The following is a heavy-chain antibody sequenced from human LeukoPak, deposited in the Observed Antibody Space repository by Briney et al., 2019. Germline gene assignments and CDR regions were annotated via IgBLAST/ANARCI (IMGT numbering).Heavy chain of an antibody. J-gene: IGHJ4*02. D-gene: IGHD2-2*01. CDR3: TRDLCSSTSCYSY. V-gene: IGHV3-21*01. CDR2: ISPSGNYI. Sequence: GGSLRLSCAASGFTFSSHSMNWVRQAPGKGLEWVSSISPSGNYIYYADSVEGRFTISRDNAKNSLYLQMNSLRAEDTAVYYCTRDLCSSTSCYSYWGQGTLVTVSS. CDR1: GFTFSSHS.